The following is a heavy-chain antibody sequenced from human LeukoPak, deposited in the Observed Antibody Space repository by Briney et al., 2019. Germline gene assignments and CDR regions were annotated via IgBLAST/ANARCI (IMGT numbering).Heavy chain of an antibody. CDR2: IYHSGST. J-gene: IGHJ3*02. V-gene: IGHV4-38-2*01. CDR3: ARHFRSHYDFWNGPLSSVAAFDI. D-gene: IGHD3-3*01. CDR1: GYSISSGYY. Sequence: PSETLSLTCAVSGYSISSGYYWGWIRQPPGKGLEWIGSIYHSGSTYYNPSLKSRVTISVDTSKNQFSLKLSSVTAADTAVYYCARHFRSHYDFWNGPLSSVAAFDIWGQGTMVTVSS.